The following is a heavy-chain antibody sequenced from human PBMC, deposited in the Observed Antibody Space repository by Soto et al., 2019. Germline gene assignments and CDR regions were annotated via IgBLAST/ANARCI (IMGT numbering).Heavy chain of an antibody. CDR1: RDSVSSNTAS. J-gene: IGHJ5*02. D-gene: IGHD5-12*01. V-gene: IGHV6-1*01. CDR3: AKGDNLGPKTGYAFDP. CDR2: TYFRSKWYN. Sequence: SQTPSLTCAISRDSVSSNTASLNWIRPSPSRSLEWLGRTYFRSKWYNDYAVSVKSRIIINPDTSNNQFSLQLNSVTPEDTAVYFCAKGDNLGPKTGYAFDPWGQGIMVTVSS.